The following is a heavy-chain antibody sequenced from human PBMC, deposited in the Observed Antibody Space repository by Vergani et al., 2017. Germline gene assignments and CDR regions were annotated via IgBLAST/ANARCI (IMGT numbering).Heavy chain of an antibody. Sequence: QVQLVESGGGVVQPGGSMRLSCSASGLTLSSYGVHWVRQAPGRGLESVTFTRPHEDGAFYSASVRGRFTVSRDNSKNTLYLEMNRLNVDDTAIYYCGKTQGTVVGTWWFDPWGHGTPVTVSS. CDR1: GLTLSSYG. D-gene: IGHD1-7*01. CDR2: TRPHEDGA. J-gene: IGHJ5*02. CDR3: GKTQGTVVGTWWFDP. V-gene: IGHV3-30*02.